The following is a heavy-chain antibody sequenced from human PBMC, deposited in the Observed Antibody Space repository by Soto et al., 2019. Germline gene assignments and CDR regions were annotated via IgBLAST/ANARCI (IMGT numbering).Heavy chain of an antibody. J-gene: IGHJ4*02. CDR2: IIPILGIA. V-gene: IGHV1-69*04. CDR1: GGTFSSYT. Sequence: SVKVSCKASGGTFSSYTISWVRQAPGQGLEWMGRIIPILGIANYAQKFQGRVTITADKSTSTAYMELSSLRSEDTAVYYCAKELLRSIQLRVKPFDYWGQGTLVTVSS. CDR3: AKELLRSIQLRVKPFDY. D-gene: IGHD5-18*01.